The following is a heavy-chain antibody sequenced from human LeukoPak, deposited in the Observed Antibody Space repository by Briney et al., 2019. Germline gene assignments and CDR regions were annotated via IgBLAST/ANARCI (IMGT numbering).Heavy chain of an antibody. CDR3: ARQPPYYWGMDV. CDR2: ICPGDSDT. D-gene: IGHD3-10*01. J-gene: IGHJ6*02. Sequence: GESLKISCKGSGYSFTNYWIGWVRQTPGKGLEWMGIICPGDSDTRYSPSFQGRVTISADKSISTAYLQWSSLKASDTAIYYCARQPPYYWGMDVWGQGTTVTVSS. V-gene: IGHV5-51*01. CDR1: GYSFTNYW.